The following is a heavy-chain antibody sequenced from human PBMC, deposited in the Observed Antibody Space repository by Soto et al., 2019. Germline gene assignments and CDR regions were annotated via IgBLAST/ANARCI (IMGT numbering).Heavy chain of an antibody. CDR2: IIPIFRTI. V-gene: IGHV1-69*01. CDR3: ASGSSGGGYFYDGMDV. J-gene: IGHJ6*02. Sequence: QAQLVQSGAEVKKPGSSVKVSCKASGGTFSNFAITWVRQAPGQGLEWMGGIIPIFRTINYAQKFQGRVTITSDESTTTAYMELSSLRSKDTAVYFCASGSSGGGYFYDGMDVWGQGTTVIVSS. CDR1: GGTFSNFA. D-gene: IGHD1-26*01.